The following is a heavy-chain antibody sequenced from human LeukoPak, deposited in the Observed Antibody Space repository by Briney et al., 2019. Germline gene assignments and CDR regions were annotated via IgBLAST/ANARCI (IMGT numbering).Heavy chain of an antibody. CDR1: GFTFSNYA. CDR2: ISGSGDAT. J-gene: IGHJ4*01. Sequence: GGSLRLSCAASGFTFSNYAMTWVRQAPGKGLECVSVISGSGDATNYADSVKGRFTISRDNSRSTLYVQMNSLRAEDTAVYYCAKSTSFYLDSWGQGTLVTVSS. V-gene: IGHV3-23*01. CDR3: AKSTSFYLDS.